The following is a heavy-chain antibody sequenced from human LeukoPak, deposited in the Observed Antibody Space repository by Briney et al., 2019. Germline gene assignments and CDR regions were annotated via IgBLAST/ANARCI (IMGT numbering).Heavy chain of an antibody. V-gene: IGHV4-39*07. CDR2: IYYSGST. CDR1: GGSISSSSYY. J-gene: IGHJ5*02. Sequence: PSETLSLTCTVSGGSISSSSYYWGWIRQPPGKGLEWIGSIYYSGSTYYNPSLKSRVTISVDTSKNQFSLKLSSVTAADTAVYYCARLLRLSSGWYYRPEPTINWFDPWGQGTLVTVSS. D-gene: IGHD6-19*01. CDR3: ARLLRLSSGWYYRPEPTINWFDP.